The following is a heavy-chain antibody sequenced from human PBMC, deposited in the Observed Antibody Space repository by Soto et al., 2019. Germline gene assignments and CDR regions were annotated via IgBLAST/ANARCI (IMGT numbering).Heavy chain of an antibody. Sequence: GGSLRLSCAASGFTFSSYGMHWVRQAPGKGLEWVAVISYDGSNKYYADSVKGRSTISRDNSKNTLYLQMNSLRAEDTAVYYCAKDYCSSTSCYYYGMDVWGQGTTVTVSS. V-gene: IGHV3-30*18. CDR3: AKDYCSSTSCYYYGMDV. J-gene: IGHJ6*02. CDR1: GFTFSSYG. CDR2: ISYDGSNK. D-gene: IGHD2-2*01.